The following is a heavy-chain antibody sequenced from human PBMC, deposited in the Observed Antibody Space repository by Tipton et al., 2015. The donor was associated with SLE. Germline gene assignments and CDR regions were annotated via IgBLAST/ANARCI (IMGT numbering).Heavy chain of an antibody. V-gene: IGHV3-11*04. CDR1: GFTFSDYY. CDR3: ARDSGGWVATASHDY. CDR2: ISSSSSTI. J-gene: IGHJ4*02. D-gene: IGHD5-12*01. Sequence: SLRLSCAASGFTFSDYYMSWIRQTPGKGLEWVSYISSSSSTIYYADSVKGRFTISRDNAKNSLYLQMNSLRAEDTAVYYCARDSGGWVATASHDYWGQGTLVTVSS.